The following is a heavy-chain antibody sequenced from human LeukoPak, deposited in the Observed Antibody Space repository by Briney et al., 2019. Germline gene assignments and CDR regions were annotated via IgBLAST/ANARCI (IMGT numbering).Heavy chain of an antibody. Sequence: GGSLRLSCAASGFTFSIYGMHWVRQAPGKGLEWVAFIQYDGSNKYYADSVKGRFTISRDNSKNTLSLQMNSLRPEDTAVYYCAKSGAYRALSGWLDYWGQGTLVTVSS. CDR2: IQYDGSNK. D-gene: IGHD6-19*01. V-gene: IGHV3-30*02. CDR1: GFTFSIYG. J-gene: IGHJ4*02. CDR3: AKSGAYRALSGWLDY.